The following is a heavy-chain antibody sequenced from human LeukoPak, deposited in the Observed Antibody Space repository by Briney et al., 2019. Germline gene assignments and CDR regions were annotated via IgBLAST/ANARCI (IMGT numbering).Heavy chain of an antibody. J-gene: IGHJ4*02. CDR2: IKQDGGEK. Sequence: GGSLRLSCAVSGFTFSRFWMSWVRQAPGKGLEWLANIKQDGGEKYNVDSVKGRFTISRDNAKNSLYLQMNSLRVEDTAVYYCARCTTGRTFGTLREIKRSREIDNWGQGTLVTVSS. D-gene: IGHD1-1*01. V-gene: IGHV3-7*01. CDR3: ARCTTGRTFGTLREIKRSREIDN. CDR1: GFTFSRFW.